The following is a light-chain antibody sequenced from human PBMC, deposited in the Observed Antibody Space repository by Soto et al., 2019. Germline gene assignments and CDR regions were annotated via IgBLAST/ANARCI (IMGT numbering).Light chain of an antibody. CDR2: GAS. J-gene: IGKJ3*01. V-gene: IGKV3-20*01. CDR1: QSVSSNY. Sequence: EIVLTQSPGTLSLSPGERATLSCRASQSVSSNYLAWYQQKPGQAPRLLIYGASSRATGIPDRSSGSGSGTDFTLTINRLEPEDFAVYFCQYYGSSPFTFGPGTKVDIK. CDR3: QYYGSSPFT.